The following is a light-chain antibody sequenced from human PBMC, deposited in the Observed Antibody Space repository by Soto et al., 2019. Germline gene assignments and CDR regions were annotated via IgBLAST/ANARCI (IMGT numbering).Light chain of an antibody. CDR1: QTVGSN. CDR2: GAS. Sequence: EIVMTQSPATLSVSPGERATLSCRASQTVGSNLAWYQQKPGQPPRLLIYGASTRATGIPARFSGSGSGTDFTLTISSLEPEDFAVYYCQQRSNWPPITFGQGTRLEIK. CDR3: QQRSNWPPIT. V-gene: IGKV3-15*01. J-gene: IGKJ5*01.